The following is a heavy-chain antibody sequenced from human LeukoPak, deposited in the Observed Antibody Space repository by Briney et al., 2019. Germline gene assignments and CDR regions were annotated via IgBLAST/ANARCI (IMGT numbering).Heavy chain of an antibody. CDR2: ISYDGSNE. CDR1: GFTFSSYG. V-gene: IGHV3-30*18. Sequence: QPGGSLRLSCAASGFTFSSYGMHWVRQAPGKELEWVGVISYDGSNEYYADSVKGRFTISRDNSKNTVYLKMNSLRAEDTAVYYCAEGVLVVDFDYWGQGTLVTVSS. D-gene: IGHD3-22*01. CDR3: AEGVLVVDFDY. J-gene: IGHJ4*02.